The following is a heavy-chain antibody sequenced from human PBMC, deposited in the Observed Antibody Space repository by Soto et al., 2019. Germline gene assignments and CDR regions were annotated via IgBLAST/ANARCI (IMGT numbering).Heavy chain of an antibody. V-gene: IGHV1-3*01. J-gene: IGHJ4*02. CDR3: ARWSIAAAARADY. CDR2: IIAGNGNT. Sequence: GASVKVSCKTSGYTFTNYAVHWVRQAPGQRLEWMGWIIAGNGNTKYSQKFQGRVTITRDTSATTAYMELSSLRSEDTAVYYCARWSIAAAARADYWGQGTLVTVSS. D-gene: IGHD6-13*01. CDR1: GYTFTNYA.